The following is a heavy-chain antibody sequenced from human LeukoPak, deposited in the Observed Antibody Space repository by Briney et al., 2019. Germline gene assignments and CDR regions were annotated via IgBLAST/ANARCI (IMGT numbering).Heavy chain of an antibody. CDR3: ASGSASDY. CDR1: GFIFSNYW. CDR2: IKQDGSEK. V-gene: IGHV3-7*01. Sequence: PGGSLRLSCAASGFIFSNYWMSWVRQAPGKGLEWVANIKQDGSEKYYVDSVKGRFTISRDNAKNSLYLQMNSLGAEDTAVYYCASGSASDYWGQGILVTVSS. D-gene: IGHD2-15*01. J-gene: IGHJ4*02.